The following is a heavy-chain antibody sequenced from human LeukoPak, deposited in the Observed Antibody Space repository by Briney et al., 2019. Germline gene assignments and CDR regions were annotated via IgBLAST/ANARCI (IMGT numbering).Heavy chain of an antibody. D-gene: IGHD3-10*01. Sequence: SETLSLTCTVSGGSISSSSYYWGWIRQPPGKGLEWIGSIYYSGSTYYNPSLKSRVTISVDTSKNQFSLKLSSVTAADTAVYYCARVVAGDYYYYMDVWGKGTTVTISS. CDR1: GGSISSSSYY. CDR3: ARVVAGDYYYYMDV. V-gene: IGHV4-39*07. CDR2: IYYSGST. J-gene: IGHJ6*03.